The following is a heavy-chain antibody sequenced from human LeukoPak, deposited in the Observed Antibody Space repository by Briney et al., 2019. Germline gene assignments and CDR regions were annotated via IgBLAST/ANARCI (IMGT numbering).Heavy chain of an antibody. CDR3: ARGIVVVPAALFQH. CDR1: GYTFTGYY. D-gene: IGHD2-2*01. J-gene: IGHJ1*01. Sequence: ASVKVSCKASGYTFTGYYMHWVRQAPGQGLEWMGWINPNSGGTNYAQKFQGRVTMTRDTSISTAYMELSRLRSDDTAVYYCARGIVVVPAALFQHRGQGTLVTVSS. CDR2: INPNSGGT. V-gene: IGHV1-2*02.